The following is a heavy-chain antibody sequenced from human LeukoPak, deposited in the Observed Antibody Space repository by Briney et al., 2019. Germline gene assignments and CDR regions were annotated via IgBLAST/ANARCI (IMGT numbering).Heavy chain of an antibody. CDR3: ARGGQLWGYYYYYMDV. J-gene: IGHJ6*03. CDR2: ISGSGGST. D-gene: IGHD5-18*01. V-gene: IGHV3-23*01. Sequence: GGSLRLSCAASGFTFSSYAMSWVRQAPGKGLEWVSAISGSGGSTYYADSVKGRFTISRDNSKNTLYLQMNSLRAEDTAVYYCARGGQLWGYYYYYMDVWGKGTTVTISS. CDR1: GFTFSSYA.